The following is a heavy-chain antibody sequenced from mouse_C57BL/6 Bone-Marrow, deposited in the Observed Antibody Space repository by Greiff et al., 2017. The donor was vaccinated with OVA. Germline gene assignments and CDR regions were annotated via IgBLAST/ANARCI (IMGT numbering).Heavy chain of an antibody. Sequence: EVQLQQSGPELVKPGASVKISCKASGYTFTDYYMNWVKQSHGKSLEWIGDINPNNGGTSYNQKFKGKATLTVDKSSSTAYMELRSLTSEDSAVYYCAWGMDYWGQGTSVTVSS. J-gene: IGHJ4*01. CDR2: INPNNGGT. CDR1: GYTFTDYY. V-gene: IGHV1-26*01. CDR3: AWGMDY.